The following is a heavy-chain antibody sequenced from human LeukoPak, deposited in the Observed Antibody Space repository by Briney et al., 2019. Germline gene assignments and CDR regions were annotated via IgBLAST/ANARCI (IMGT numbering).Heavy chain of an antibody. CDR2: ISAYNGNT. CDR3: ARDGGGSSSWYDDY. D-gene: IGHD6-13*01. V-gene: IGHV1-18*04. J-gene: IGHJ4*02. Sequence: GASVKVSFKASGYTFTSYGISWVRQAPGQGLEGMGWISAYNGNTNYAQKLQGRVTMTTDTSTSTAYMELRSLRSDDTAVYYCARDGGGSSSWYDDYWGQGTLVTVSS. CDR1: GYTFTSYG.